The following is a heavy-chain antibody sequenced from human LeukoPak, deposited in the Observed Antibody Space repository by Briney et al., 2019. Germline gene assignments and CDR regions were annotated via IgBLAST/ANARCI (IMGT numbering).Heavy chain of an antibody. CDR2: IDYSGTT. CDR1: GGSISSTSYY. V-gene: IGHV4-39*01. CDR3: ARRGQAAGSKGAFDY. D-gene: IGHD6-13*01. Sequence: ASETLSLTCTVSGGSISSTSYYWAWIRQPPGRGLEWIGSIDYSGTTYYNPSLKSRVTISVDTSKNQFSLKLSSVTASDTAKYFCARRGQAAGSKGAFDYWGQGTLATVSS. J-gene: IGHJ4*02.